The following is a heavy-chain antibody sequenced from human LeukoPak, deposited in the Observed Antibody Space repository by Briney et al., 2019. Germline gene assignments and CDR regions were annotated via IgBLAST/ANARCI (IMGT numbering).Heavy chain of an antibody. CDR2: IAGDGAS. V-gene: IGHV3-23*01. J-gene: IGHJ4*02. D-gene: IGHD3-10*01. Sequence: GGSLRLSCAASDSSFRSHDMSWVRLTLEKGLEWVSSIAGDGASFYADSVKGRFTISRDKSENILYLQMNSLRADDTAIYYCAKGPNFGSWRAVDYWGQGSLVTVSS. CDR3: AKGPNFGSWRAVDY. CDR1: DSSFRSHD.